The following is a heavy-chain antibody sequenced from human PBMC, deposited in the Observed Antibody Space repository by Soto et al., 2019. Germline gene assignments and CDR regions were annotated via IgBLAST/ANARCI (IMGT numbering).Heavy chain of an antibody. Sequence: GGSLRISCVACGFTFRTYAMSWVRQAPGKGLKWVAGMSAGGAGTYYADSVKGRFTISRDNSKNTLYLQMNSLRAEDTAVYYCAKVGPGYAFDIWGQGTMVTVSS. J-gene: IGHJ3*02. CDR3: AKVGPGYAFDI. CDR2: MSAGGAGT. D-gene: IGHD3-16*01. V-gene: IGHV3-23*01. CDR1: GFTFRTYA.